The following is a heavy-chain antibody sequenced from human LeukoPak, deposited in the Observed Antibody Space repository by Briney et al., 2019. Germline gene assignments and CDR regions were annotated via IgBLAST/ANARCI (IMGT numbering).Heavy chain of an antibody. CDR1: GGSISSYY. D-gene: IGHD4-17*01. J-gene: IGHJ2*01. Sequence: SETLSLTCTVSGGSISSYYWSWIRQPPGKGLEWIGYIYYSGSTNYNPSLKSRVTISVDTSKNQFSLKLSSVTAADTAVYYCARHRGTVTNWYFDLWGRGTLVTVSS. CDR2: IYYSGST. CDR3: ARHRGTVTNWYFDL. V-gene: IGHV4-59*08.